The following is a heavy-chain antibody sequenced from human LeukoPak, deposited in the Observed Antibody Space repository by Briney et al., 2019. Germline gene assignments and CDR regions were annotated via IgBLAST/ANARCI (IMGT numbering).Heavy chain of an antibody. CDR1: GFTFSSYC. Sequence: GGSLRLSCVASGFTFSSYCMSWVRKAPGKGLEWVANINQDGSERYQVDSVKGRFTISRDNAQNSVHLQMNSLRDEDTAVYYCARARPNVVVGPPAAHFDSWGQGALVTVSS. J-gene: IGHJ4*02. D-gene: IGHD6-6*01. CDR2: INQDGSER. CDR3: ARARPNVVVGPPAAHFDS. V-gene: IGHV3-7*01.